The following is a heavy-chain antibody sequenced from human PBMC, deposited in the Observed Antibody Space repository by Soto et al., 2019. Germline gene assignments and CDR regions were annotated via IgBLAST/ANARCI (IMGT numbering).Heavy chain of an antibody. Sequence: ASVKVSCKASGYPFSDNHIHWVRQAPGQGLEWMGRLNPYSGATKYAHKLQGRVTMTRDTSTTTVYMELSSLRSEDTAVYYCARESIAARPPNFDYWGQGTLVTVSS. J-gene: IGHJ4*02. CDR3: ARESIAARPPNFDY. CDR2: LNPYSGAT. CDR1: GYPFSDNH. D-gene: IGHD6-6*01. V-gene: IGHV1-2*02.